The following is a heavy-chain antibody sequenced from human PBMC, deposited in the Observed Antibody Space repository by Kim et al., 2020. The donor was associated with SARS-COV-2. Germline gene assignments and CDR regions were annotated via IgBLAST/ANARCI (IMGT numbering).Heavy chain of an antibody. V-gene: IGHV3-66*01. J-gene: IGHJ6*03. CDR3: AREGAMRARDYYYYMDV. D-gene: IGHD1-26*01. Sequence: GGSLRLSCAASGFTVSSNDMNWVRQAPGKGLEWVAVIYSGGSTYYAASVKGGFTISRDNSKNTLYLQMNSLRAEDTAAYYCAREGAMRARDYYYYMDVWGKGTTVTVSS. CDR2: IYSGGST. CDR1: GFTVSSND.